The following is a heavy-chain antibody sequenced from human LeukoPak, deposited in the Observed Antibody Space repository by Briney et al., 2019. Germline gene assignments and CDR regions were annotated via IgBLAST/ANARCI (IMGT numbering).Heavy chain of an antibody. Sequence: LTGGSLRLSCAASGFTFSSYEMNWVRQAPGKGLEWVSYISSSGSTIYYADSVKGRFTTSRDNAKNSLYLQMNSLRAEDTAVYYCARGSVLRYFDWLDHTSTDFDYWGQGTLVTVSS. D-gene: IGHD3-9*01. CDR2: ISSSGSTI. V-gene: IGHV3-48*03. CDR3: ARGSVLRYFDWLDHTSTDFDY. CDR1: GFTFSSYE. J-gene: IGHJ4*02.